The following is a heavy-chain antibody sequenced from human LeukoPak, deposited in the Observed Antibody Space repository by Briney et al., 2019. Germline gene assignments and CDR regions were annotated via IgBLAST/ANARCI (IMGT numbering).Heavy chain of an antibody. CDR2: VSGSGDTT. CDR3: ARDRRYSSGWYKAFDI. J-gene: IGHJ3*02. CDR1: GFTFTNYA. V-gene: IGHV3-23*01. D-gene: IGHD6-19*01. Sequence: PGGSLRLSCTASGFTFTNYATSWVRQAPGKGLEWVSGVSGSGDTTYYADSVKGRLTISRDTLENTLYLQMSSLRVEDTAVYYCARDRRYSSGWYKAFDIWGQGTMVTVSS.